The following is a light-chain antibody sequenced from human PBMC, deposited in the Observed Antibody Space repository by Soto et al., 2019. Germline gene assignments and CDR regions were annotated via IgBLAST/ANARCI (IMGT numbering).Light chain of an antibody. V-gene: IGKV1-5*03. CDR2: KAS. Sequence: DIQMTQSPSTLSASVGDRVTITCRASQSITDWLAWYQQKPGKAPKFLIYKASNLEGGVPSRFSGSGSGTESTLTISSVQLDVFETYYGQYGDDYSGTFGKGTKGEIK. J-gene: IGKJ1*01. CDR1: QSITDW. CDR3: QYGDDYSGT.